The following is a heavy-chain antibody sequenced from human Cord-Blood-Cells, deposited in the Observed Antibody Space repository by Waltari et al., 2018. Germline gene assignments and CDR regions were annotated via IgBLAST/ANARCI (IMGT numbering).Heavy chain of an antibody. CDR2: INPSGST. Sequence: QVQLQPWGAGLLKPSETLSLTCAVSGGSFSGYYWSWIRQPPGKGLEWIGEINPSGSTNYTASLKRRVTISVDTSKNQFSLKLSSGTAADTAVYYCARRGWYFDLWGRGTLVTVSS. V-gene: IGHV4-34*01. J-gene: IGHJ2*01. CDR1: GGSFSGYY. CDR3: ARRGWYFDL.